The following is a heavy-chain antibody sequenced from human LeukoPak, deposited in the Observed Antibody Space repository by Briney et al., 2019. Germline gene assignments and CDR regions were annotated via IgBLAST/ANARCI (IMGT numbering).Heavy chain of an antibody. J-gene: IGHJ4*02. D-gene: IGHD3-22*01. CDR1: GGSISNYY. V-gene: IGHV4-59*01. CDR2: IYYSGST. CDR3: AREDSSGYLGY. Sequence: SETLSLTCIVSGGSISNYYWSWVRQPPGKGLEWIGYIYYSGSTNYNPSLKSRVTISVDTSKNQFSLKLTSLTAADTAVYYCAREDSSGYLGYWGQGTLVTVSS.